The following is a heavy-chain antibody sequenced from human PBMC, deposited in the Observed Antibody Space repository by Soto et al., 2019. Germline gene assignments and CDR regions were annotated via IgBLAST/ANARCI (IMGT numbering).Heavy chain of an antibody. V-gene: IGHV1-69*01. CDR2: IIPIFGTA. Sequence: QVQLVQSGAEVKKPGSSVKVSCKASGGTFSSYAISWVRQAPGQGLEWMGGIIPIFGTANYAQKFQGRVTITGDESTSTAYMELSSLRSEDTAGYYWASTKEGIAAEAGYWGQGTLVTVSS. J-gene: IGHJ4*02. CDR1: GGTFSSYA. CDR3: ASTKEGIAAEAGY. D-gene: IGHD6-25*01.